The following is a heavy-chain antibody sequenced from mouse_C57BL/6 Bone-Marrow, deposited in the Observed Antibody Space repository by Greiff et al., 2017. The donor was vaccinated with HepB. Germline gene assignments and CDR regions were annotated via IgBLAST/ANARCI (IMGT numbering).Heavy chain of an antibody. Sequence: EVQLVESGGGLVKPGGSLKLSCAASGFTFSDYGMHWVRQAPEKGLEWVAYISSGSSTIYYADTVKGRFTISRDNAKNTLFLQMTSLRSEDTAMYYCAREGGLSTMVTTGFDYWGQGTTLTVSS. CDR2: ISSGSSTI. V-gene: IGHV5-17*01. CDR1: GFTFSDYG. CDR3: AREGGLSTMVTTGFDY. D-gene: IGHD2-2*01. J-gene: IGHJ2*01.